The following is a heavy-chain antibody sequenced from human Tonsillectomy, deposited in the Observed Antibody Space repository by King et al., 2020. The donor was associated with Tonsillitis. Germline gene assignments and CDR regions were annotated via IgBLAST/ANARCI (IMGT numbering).Heavy chain of an antibody. Sequence: VQLQQWGAGLLKPSETLSLTCAVYGGSFSGYSWSWIRQPPGKGLEWIGEINHSGSTNYNPSLKSRVTMSVDTSKNQFSLKLSSVTAADTAVYYCATSTTYHSPDCSSSSSPNWFDPWGQGTLVTVSS. J-gene: IGHJ5*02. CDR1: GGSFSGYS. V-gene: IGHV4-34*01. CDR2: INHSGST. CDR3: ATSTTYHSPDCSSSSSPNWFDP. D-gene: IGHD2-2*01.